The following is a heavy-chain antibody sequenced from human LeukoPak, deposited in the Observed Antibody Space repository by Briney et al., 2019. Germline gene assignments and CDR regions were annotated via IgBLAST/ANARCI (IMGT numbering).Heavy chain of an antibody. J-gene: IGHJ4*02. CDR1: GGTFSSYA. Sequence: GSSVKVSCKASGGTFSSYAISWVRQAPGQGLEWMGGIILIFGTANYAQKFQGRVTITADESTSTAYMELSSLRSEDTAVYYCARVVRSRYSYNYFDYWGQGTLVTVSS. D-gene: IGHD5-18*01. CDR3: ARVVRSRYSYNYFDY. V-gene: IGHV1-69*01. CDR2: IILIFGTA.